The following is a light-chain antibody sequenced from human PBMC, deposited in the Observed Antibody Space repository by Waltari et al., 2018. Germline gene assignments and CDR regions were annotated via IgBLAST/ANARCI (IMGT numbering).Light chain of an antibody. CDR1: TLRRYY. CDR3: HSRETFSTRL. Sequence: SSDLTQDPSVSVALGQKVRITFHGDTLRRYYASWYQQRPGQAPILVLYGPDNRPSGIPDRFSGSTSGNTASLTITGAQAEDEADYYCHSRETFSTRLFGGGTRLTV. V-gene: IGLV3-19*01. CDR2: GPD. J-gene: IGLJ2*01.